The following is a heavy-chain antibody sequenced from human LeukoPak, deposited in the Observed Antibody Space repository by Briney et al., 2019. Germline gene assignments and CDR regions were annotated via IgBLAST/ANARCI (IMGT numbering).Heavy chain of an antibody. CDR3: ARAYGSGSYGFDY. V-gene: IGHV4-61*02. CDR2: IYASGST. Sequence: SETLSLTCTVSSGSISSGSISTYYWSWIRLPAGKGLEWIGRIYASGSTNYNPSLKSRVSMSVDTSKNQFSLKLSSVTAADTAVYYCARAYGSGSYGFDYWGQGTLVTVSS. CDR1: SGSISSGSISTYY. D-gene: IGHD3-10*01. J-gene: IGHJ4*02.